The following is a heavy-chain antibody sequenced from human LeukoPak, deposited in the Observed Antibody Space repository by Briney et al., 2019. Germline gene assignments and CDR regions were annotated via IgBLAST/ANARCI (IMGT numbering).Heavy chain of an antibody. CDR1: GGSIGSGNW. J-gene: IGHJ5*02. CDR3: ARGGTTVAGTFWFDP. Sequence: SETLSHTCAVSGGSIGSGNWWSWVRQPPGKGLEWIGEIYHSGSTNYNSSLKSRVTISVDKSKNQFSLKLSSVTAADTAMYYCARGGTTVAGTFWFDPWGQGTLVTVSS. CDR2: IYHSGST. D-gene: IGHD6-19*01. V-gene: IGHV4-4*02.